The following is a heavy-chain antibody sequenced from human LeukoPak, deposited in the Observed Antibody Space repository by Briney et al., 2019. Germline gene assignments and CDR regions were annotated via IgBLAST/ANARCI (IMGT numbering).Heavy chain of an antibody. D-gene: IGHD3-9*01. V-gene: IGHV4-34*01. CDR1: GGSFSGYY. CDR3: AVRAGYPYYYYMDV. CDR2: INHSGST. J-gene: IGHJ6*03. Sequence: SETLSLTCAVYGGSFSGYYWSWIRQPPGKGLEWIGEINHSGSTNYNPSLKSRVTISVDTSKNQFSLKLSSVTAADTAVYYCAVRAGYPYYYYMDVWGKGTTVTVSS.